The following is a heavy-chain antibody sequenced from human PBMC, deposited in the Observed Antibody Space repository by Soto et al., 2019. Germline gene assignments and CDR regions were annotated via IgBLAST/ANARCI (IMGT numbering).Heavy chain of an antibody. J-gene: IGHJ6*02. CDR1: GGSISSGGYY. CDR3: ARDRSSSWYSPGGMDV. D-gene: IGHD6-13*01. Sequence: SETLSLTCTVSGGSISSGGYYWSWIRQHPGKGLEWIGYIYYSGSTYYNPSLKSRVTIPVDTSKNQFSLKLSSVTAADTAVYYCARDRSSSWYSPGGMDVWGQGTTVTVSS. V-gene: IGHV4-31*03. CDR2: IYYSGST.